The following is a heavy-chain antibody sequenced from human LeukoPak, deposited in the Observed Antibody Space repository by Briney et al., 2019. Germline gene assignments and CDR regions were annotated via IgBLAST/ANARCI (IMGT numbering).Heavy chain of an antibody. CDR3: ARDASPYYDFWSGYYNNWFDP. CDR2: IYYSGST. Sequence: SETLSLTCTVSGGSVSNSLYYWSWIRQPPGKGLEWIGYIYYSGSTNYNPSLKSRVTISVDTSKNQFSLKLSSVTAADTAVYYCARDASPYYDFWSGYYNNWFDPWGQGTLVTVSS. CDR1: GGSVSNSLYY. J-gene: IGHJ5*02. D-gene: IGHD3-3*01. V-gene: IGHV4-61*01.